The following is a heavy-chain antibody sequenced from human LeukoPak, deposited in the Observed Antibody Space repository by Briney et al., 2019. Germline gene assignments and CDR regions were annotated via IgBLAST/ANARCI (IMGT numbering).Heavy chain of an antibody. V-gene: IGHV3-7*01. Sequence: PGGSLRLSCAASGFTFSSYWMSWVRQAPGKGLEWVANIKQDGSEKYYVDSVKGRFTISRDNAKNSLYLRMNSLRAEDTAVYYCASSGYDSPTYYYYYYGMDVWGQGTTVTVSS. CDR1: GFTFSSYW. CDR3: ASSGYDSPTYYYYYYGMDV. CDR2: IKQDGSEK. J-gene: IGHJ6*02. D-gene: IGHD5-12*01.